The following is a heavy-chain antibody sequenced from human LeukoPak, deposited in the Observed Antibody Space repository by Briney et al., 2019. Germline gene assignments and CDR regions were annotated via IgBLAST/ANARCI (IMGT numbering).Heavy chain of an antibody. Sequence: GGSLRLSCAASGFTFSSYSMNWVRQAPGKGLEWVSYISSSSSTIYYADSVKGRFTISRDNAKNSLYLQMNSLRGEDTAVYYCATTGDYYDSSGFDYWGQGTLVTVSS. CDR1: GFTFSSYS. CDR3: ATTGDYYDSSGFDY. D-gene: IGHD3-22*01. V-gene: IGHV3-48*01. CDR2: ISSSSSTI. J-gene: IGHJ4*02.